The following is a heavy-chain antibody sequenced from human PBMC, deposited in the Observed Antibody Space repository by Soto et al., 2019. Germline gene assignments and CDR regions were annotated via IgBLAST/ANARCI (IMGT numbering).Heavy chain of an antibody. CDR3: AKDALSIADGEANYFDY. CDR1: GFTFGNSA. D-gene: IGHD2-15*01. J-gene: IGHJ4*02. CDR2: ISGSGVAT. V-gene: IGHV3-23*01. Sequence: EVQLLETGGRLLQPGGSLRLSCEGSGFTFGNSAMSWVRQAPGGGLVWISSISGSGVATFYAGSVEGRFTMSRDNARNTPDLEMNSRKAESPAVFFCAKDALSIADGEANYFDYWGQGTPVTVSS.